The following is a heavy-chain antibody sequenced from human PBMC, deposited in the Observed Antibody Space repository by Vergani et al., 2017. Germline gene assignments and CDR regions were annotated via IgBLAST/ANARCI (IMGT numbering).Heavy chain of an antibody. V-gene: IGHV1-69*02. CDR1: GGTFSSYT. CDR3: ARLRSGSYYEVSYFQR. Sequence: AQLVQSGAEVKKPGSSVKVSCKASGGTFSSYTISWVRQAPGQGLEWMGRIIPILGIANDAQKFQGRVTITADKYTSTAYMELSSLRSEDTAVYYCARLRSGSYYEVSYFQRWGQGTLVTVSS. CDR2: IIPILGIA. J-gene: IGHJ1*01. D-gene: IGHD1-26*01.